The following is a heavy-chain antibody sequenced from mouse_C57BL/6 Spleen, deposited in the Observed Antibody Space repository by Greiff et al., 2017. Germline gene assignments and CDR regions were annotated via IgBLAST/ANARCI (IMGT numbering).Heavy chain of an antibody. CDR2: IHPNSGST. J-gene: IGHJ2*01. V-gene: IGHV1-64*01. CDR3: VHDYDWRFDY. D-gene: IGHD2-4*01. Sequence: QVQLQQSGAELVKPGASVKLSCKASGYTFTSYWMHWVKQRPGQGLEWIGMIHPNSGSTNYNEKFKSKATLTVDKSSSTAYMQLSSLTSEDSAVYYCVHDYDWRFDYWGQGTTLTVSS. CDR1: GYTFTSYW.